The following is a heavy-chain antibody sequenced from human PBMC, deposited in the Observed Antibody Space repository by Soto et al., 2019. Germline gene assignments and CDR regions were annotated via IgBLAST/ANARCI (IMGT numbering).Heavy chain of an antibody. CDR1: GFTFSNYA. J-gene: IGHJ3*01. CDR2: ISIGSGSI. V-gene: IGHV3-48*02. Sequence: EAHLVESGGGLVQPGGSLRVSCAASGFTFSNYAMNWVRQAPGKGLEWVSYISIGSGSIFYADSVKGRFTISRDDAKNSLYLQMNTLRDEDTAVYYCVRDDRWAFDFWGQGTMVTVSS. CDR3: VRDDRWAFDF. D-gene: IGHD3-22*01.